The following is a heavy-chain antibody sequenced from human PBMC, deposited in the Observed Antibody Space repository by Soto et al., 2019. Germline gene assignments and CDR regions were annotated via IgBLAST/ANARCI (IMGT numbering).Heavy chain of an antibody. CDR3: AKARPSGGYYYVEAFDV. CDR1: GFTFSNYA. V-gene: IGHV3-23*01. Sequence: GGSLRLSCSASGFTFSNYAMSWVRQSPGKGLEWVSGVSSTGTSPYYAGSVQGRFTISRDNSKNMFCLQMKSLRAEDTAIYYCAKARPSGGYYYVEAFDVWGQGTMVTVSS. J-gene: IGHJ3*01. D-gene: IGHD3-22*01. CDR2: VSSTGTSP.